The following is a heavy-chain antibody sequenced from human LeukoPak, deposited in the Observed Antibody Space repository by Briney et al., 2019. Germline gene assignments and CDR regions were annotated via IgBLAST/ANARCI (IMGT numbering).Heavy chain of an antibody. D-gene: IGHD2-2*02. V-gene: IGHV3-30-3*02. CDR1: GFTFSSYA. Sequence: GGSLRLSCAASGFTFSSYAMHWVRQAPGKGLEWVAVISYDGSNKYYADSVKGRFTISRDNSKNTLYLQMNSLRAEDTAVYYCAKTRTYCSSTSCYTRHFDYWGQGTLVTVSS. CDR2: ISYDGSNK. CDR3: AKTRTYCSSTSCYTRHFDY. J-gene: IGHJ4*02.